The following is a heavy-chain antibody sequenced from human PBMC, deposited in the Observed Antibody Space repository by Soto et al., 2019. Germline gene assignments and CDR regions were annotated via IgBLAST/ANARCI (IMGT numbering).Heavy chain of an antibody. J-gene: IGHJ6*02. Sequence: SVKVSCKASGGTFSSYAISWVRQAPGQGLEWMGGIIPIFGTANYAQKFQGRVTITADESTSTAYMELSSLRSEDTAVYYCARAYGSGSYYNQYYYYYYGMDAWGQGTTVTVSS. CDR3: ARAYGSGSYYNQYYYYYYGMDA. CDR1: GGTFSSYA. CDR2: IIPIFGTA. V-gene: IGHV1-69*13. D-gene: IGHD3-10*01.